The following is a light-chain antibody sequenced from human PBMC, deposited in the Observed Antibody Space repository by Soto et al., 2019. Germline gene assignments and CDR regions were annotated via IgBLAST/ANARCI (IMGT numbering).Light chain of an antibody. CDR2: DVS. CDR3: GSYTTSNTRQIV. Sequence: QSVLAQPASVSGSPGQSITISCTGTSSDVGGYNYVPWYQHHPGKAPKLMIYDVSNRPSGVSNRFSGSKSGNTASLTISGLQPEDEADYYCGSYTTSNTRQIVFGTGTKVTVL. V-gene: IGLV2-14*03. J-gene: IGLJ1*01. CDR1: SSDVGGYNY.